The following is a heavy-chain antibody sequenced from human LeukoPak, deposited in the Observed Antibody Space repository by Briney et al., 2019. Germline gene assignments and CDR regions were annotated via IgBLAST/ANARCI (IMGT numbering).Heavy chain of an antibody. CDR1: GGSISSYY. CDR2: VYSTGST. CDR3: ATDQEFYFDY. J-gene: IGHJ4*02. V-gene: IGHV4-4*07. Sequence: SETLSLTCTVSGGSISSYYWSWIRQPAGKGLEWIGRVYSTGSTNYNPSLKSRVTMSVDKSKNQLSLKLTSATAADTAAYYCATDQEFYFDYWGQGTLVTVSS.